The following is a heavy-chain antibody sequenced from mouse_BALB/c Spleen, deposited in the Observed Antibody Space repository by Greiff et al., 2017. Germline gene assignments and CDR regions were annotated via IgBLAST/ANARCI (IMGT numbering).Heavy chain of an antibody. CDR2: ISYSGST. J-gene: IGHJ2*01. CDR1: GYSITSDYA. CDR3: ARERGYGYGYFDY. Sequence: EVQLQESGPGLVKPSQSLSLTCTVTGYSITSDYAWNWIRQFPGNKLEWMGYISYSGSTSYNPSLKSRISITRDTSKNQFFLQLNSVTTEDTATYYCARERGYGYGYFDYWGQGTTLTVSS. D-gene: IGHD1-2*01. V-gene: IGHV3-2*02.